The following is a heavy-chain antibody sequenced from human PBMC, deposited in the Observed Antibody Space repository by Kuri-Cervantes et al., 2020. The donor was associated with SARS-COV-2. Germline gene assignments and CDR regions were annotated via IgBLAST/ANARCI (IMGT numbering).Heavy chain of an antibody. CDR3: ARDRGDSSGWYNDYYYYYGMDV. J-gene: IGHJ6*02. V-gene: IGHV3-7*01. CDR2: IKQDGSEK. CDR1: GFTFSSYW. Sequence: GESLKISCAASGFTFSSYWMSWVRQAPGKGLEWVANIKQDGSEKYYVDSVKGRFTISRDNAKNSLYLQMNSLRAEDTAVYYCARDRGDSSGWYNDYYYYYGMDVWGQGTTVTVSS. D-gene: IGHD6-19*01.